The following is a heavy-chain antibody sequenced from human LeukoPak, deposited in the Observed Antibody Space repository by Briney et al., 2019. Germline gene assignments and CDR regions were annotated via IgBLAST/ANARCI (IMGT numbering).Heavy chain of an antibody. J-gene: IGHJ4*02. CDR2: IYYSGST. D-gene: IGHD3-3*01. CDR3: ARKFDFWSGYFDY. CDR1: GGSISSGGYY. V-gene: IGHV4-31*03. Sequence: SQSLSLTCTVSGGSISSGGYYWSWIRQHPGKGLEWIGYIYYSGSTYCNPSLKSRVTISVDTSKNQFSLKLSSVTAADTAVYYCARKFDFWSGYFDYWGQGTLVTVSS.